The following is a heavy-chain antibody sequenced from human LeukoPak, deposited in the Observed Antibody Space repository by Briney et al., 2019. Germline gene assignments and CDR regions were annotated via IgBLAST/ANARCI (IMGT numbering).Heavy chain of an antibody. CDR1: GGSFSGYY. J-gene: IGHJ5*02. CDR2: IYYSGST. D-gene: IGHD6-19*01. V-gene: IGHV4-59*01. CDR3: ATSSGWYERNTWEGWFDP. Sequence: KPSETLSLTCAVYGGSFSGYYWSWIRQPPGKGLEWIGYIYYSGSTNYNPSLKSRVSISVDTSKNQFSLKLRSVTAADTAVYYCATSSGWYERNTWEGWFDPWGQGTLVTVSS.